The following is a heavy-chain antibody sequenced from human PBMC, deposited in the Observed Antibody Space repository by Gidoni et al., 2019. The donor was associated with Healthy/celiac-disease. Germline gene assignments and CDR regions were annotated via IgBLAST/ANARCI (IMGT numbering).Heavy chain of an antibody. D-gene: IGHD3-22*01. J-gene: IGHJ5*02. CDR2: IYTSGST. CDR3: AREDYYDSSGYYNNWFDP. CDR1: GGSLSSYY. Sequence: QVQLQESGPGLVKPSETLSLTCTVSGGSLSSYYWSWIRQPAGKGLEWIGRIYTSGSTNYNPSLKSRVTMSVDTSKNQFSLKLSSVTAADTAVYYCAREDYYDSSGYYNNWFDPWGQGTLVTVSS. V-gene: IGHV4-4*07.